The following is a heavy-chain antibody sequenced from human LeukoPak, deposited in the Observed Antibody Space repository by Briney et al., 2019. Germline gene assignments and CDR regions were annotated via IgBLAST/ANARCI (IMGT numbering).Heavy chain of an antibody. J-gene: IGHJ4*02. Sequence: SETLSLTCAVYGGSFSGYYWSWIRQPPGKGLEWIGEINHSGSTNYNPSLKSRVTISVDTSKDQFSLKLSSVTAADTAVYYCARGREELVVPAYYFDYWGQGTLVTVSS. D-gene: IGHD2-2*01. CDR1: GGSFSGYY. CDR3: ARGREELVVPAYYFDY. CDR2: INHSGST. V-gene: IGHV4-34*01.